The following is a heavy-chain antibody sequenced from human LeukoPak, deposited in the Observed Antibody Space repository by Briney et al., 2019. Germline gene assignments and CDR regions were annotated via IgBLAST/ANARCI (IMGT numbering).Heavy chain of an antibody. V-gene: IGHV1-18*01. CDR2: ISPYNGNT. Sequence: ASVKVSCKASGYTFTNYGISWVRQAPGQGLEWMGWISPYNGNTNSAQKVQGRVTMTTDTSTSTVYMELRSLTSDDTAVFYCARDHNAMANGYGTVDYWGQGTLVTVSS. CDR1: GYTFTNYG. J-gene: IGHJ4*02. D-gene: IGHD5-18*01. CDR3: ARDHNAMANGYGTVDY.